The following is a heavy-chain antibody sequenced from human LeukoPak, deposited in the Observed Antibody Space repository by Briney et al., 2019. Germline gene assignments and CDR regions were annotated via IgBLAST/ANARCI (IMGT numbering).Heavy chain of an antibody. Sequence: SGGSLRLSCAASGFTFSSYSMNWVRQAPGKGLEWVSYISSSSSTIYYADSVKGRFTISRDNAKNSLYLQMNSLRAEDTAVYYCARDRLGEPGDYWGQGTLVTVSS. V-gene: IGHV3-48*04. CDR3: ARDRLGEPGDY. CDR2: ISSSSSTI. CDR1: GFTFSSYS. D-gene: IGHD3-10*01. J-gene: IGHJ4*02.